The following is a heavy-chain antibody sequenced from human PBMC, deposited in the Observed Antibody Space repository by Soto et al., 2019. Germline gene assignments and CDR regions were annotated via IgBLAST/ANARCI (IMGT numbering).Heavy chain of an antibody. CDR1: GLTSSNYW. CDR3: ARQRNGWIWYYYGMDV. Sequence: GESLKISCTASGLTSSNYWLGWVRQKPGKGLEWMGIIYPDDSDTRYSPSFQGRVTISADKSTNTAYLQWSSLKASDTAIYYCARQRNGWIWYYYGMDVWGQGTTVTVSS. V-gene: IGHV5-51*01. D-gene: IGHD6-19*01. CDR2: IYPDDSDT. J-gene: IGHJ6*02.